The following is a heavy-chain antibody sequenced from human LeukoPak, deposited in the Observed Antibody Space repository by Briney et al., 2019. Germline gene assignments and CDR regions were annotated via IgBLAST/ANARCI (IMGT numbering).Heavy chain of an antibody. V-gene: IGHV1-18*01. Sequence: ASVKVFCKASGHSFANYGISWVRQAPGQGLEWMGRISAHNGNTNYAQKFQGRVTMTTDTSTSAAYMELRSLKSDGTAVYYCAREVVNYHGSGSFSPRQDYYGMDVWGQGTTVIVSS. D-gene: IGHD3-10*01. CDR2: ISAHNGNT. J-gene: IGHJ6*02. CDR1: GHSFANYG. CDR3: AREVVNYHGSGSFSPRQDYYGMDV.